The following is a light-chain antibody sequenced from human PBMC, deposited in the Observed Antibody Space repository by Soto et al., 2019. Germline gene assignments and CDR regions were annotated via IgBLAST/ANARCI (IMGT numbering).Light chain of an antibody. CDR3: QQYGSSPSGT. CDR2: GAS. J-gene: IGKJ1*01. V-gene: IGKV3-20*01. Sequence: EIVLTQSPGTLSLSPGERATLSCRPSQSVSSSYLAWYQQKPGQAPRLLIYGASSRATGIPDRFSGSGSGTDFTLTISRLEPEDFAVYYCQQYGSSPSGTFGQGTKVEIK. CDR1: QSVSSSY.